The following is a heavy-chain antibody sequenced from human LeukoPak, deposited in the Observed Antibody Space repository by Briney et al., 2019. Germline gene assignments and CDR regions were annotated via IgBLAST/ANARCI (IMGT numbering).Heavy chain of an antibody. V-gene: IGHV1-2*02. CDR2: INPNSGGT. J-gene: IGHJ4*02. D-gene: IGHD5-12*01. Sequence: GASVKVSCKASGYTFTDYYMHWVRQAPGQGLEWMGWINPNSGGTNYTQKFQGRVTMTRDTSISTAYMELSRLRSDDTAVYYCARDSVNGYSGYDGWGQGTLVTVSS. CDR3: ARDSVNGYSGYDG. CDR1: GYTFTDYY.